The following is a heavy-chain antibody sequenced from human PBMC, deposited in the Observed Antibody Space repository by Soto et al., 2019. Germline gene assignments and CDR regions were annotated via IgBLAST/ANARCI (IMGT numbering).Heavy chain of an antibody. CDR2: IPYDGSHQ. J-gene: IGHJ4*02. D-gene: IGHD3-3*01. V-gene: IGHV3-30*18. Sequence: PVGSLRLSCAASGFTFSSHGMHWIRQAPGKGLEWVAVIPYDGSHQYYADSVKGRFSISRDNSKNTLYLQKNSLRAEDTAVYYCAKLRVLEWEVQESDYWGQGTLVTVSS. CDR1: GFTFSSHG. CDR3: AKLRVLEWEVQESDY.